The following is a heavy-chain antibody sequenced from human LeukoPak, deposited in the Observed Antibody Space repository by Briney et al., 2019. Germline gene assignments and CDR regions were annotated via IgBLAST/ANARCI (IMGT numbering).Heavy chain of an antibody. CDR1: GGSISSSNW. CDR2: IYHSGST. V-gene: IGHV4-4*02. CDR3: ARGTYYYDSSGYYLDWFDP. D-gene: IGHD3-22*01. Sequence: SETLSLTCAVSGGSISSSNWWSWVRQPPGKGLEWIGEIYHSGSTNYNPSLKSRVTISVDKSKNQFSLKLSSVTAADTAVYYCARGTYYYDSSGYYLDWFDPWGQGTLVTVSS. J-gene: IGHJ5*02.